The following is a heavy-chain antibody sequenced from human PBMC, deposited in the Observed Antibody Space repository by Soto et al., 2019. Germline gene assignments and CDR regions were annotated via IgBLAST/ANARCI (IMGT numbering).Heavy chain of an antibody. Sequence: SETRSLPCTVSGGTVSTGDYYWCRIRQPPGKGLEWIGHIHYSGNTYYTTSFRSRGTISMDTSNNQFSLKLSSVTAADTAVYYSATASSLHQLGYWRQGTQVTV. J-gene: IGHJ4*02. CDR2: IHYSGNT. CDR3: ATASSLHQLGY. V-gene: IGHV4-30-4*01. D-gene: IGHD2-2*01. CDR1: GGTVSTGDYY.